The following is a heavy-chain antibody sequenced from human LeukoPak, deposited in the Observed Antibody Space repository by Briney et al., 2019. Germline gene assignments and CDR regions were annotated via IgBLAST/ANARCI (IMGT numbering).Heavy chain of an antibody. CDR2: IYYRGSS. V-gene: IGHV4-59*01. J-gene: IGHJ4*02. D-gene: IGHD3-22*01. CDR1: GGSISSYY. CDR3: AGASYDSSGVH. Sequence: KPSAALSLTCSVSGGSISSYYWGWIRQPPGEGLDWIGYIYYRGSSNDNPSLKSRVHISVDTSKNQFVLKLSPVTAAETAVYYCAGASYDSSGVHWGQGTLVTVSS.